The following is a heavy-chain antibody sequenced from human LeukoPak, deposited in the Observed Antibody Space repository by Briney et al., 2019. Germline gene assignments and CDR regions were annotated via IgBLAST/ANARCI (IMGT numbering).Heavy chain of an antibody. V-gene: IGHV3-21*01. CDR2: ISSSSSYI. CDR1: GFTLSNYG. Sequence: GGSLRLSCAASGFTLSNYGMTWVRQAPGKGLEWVSSISSSSSYIYYADSVKGRFTISRDNAKNSLFLQMNSLRAEDTAAYYCARLVAADEIDYWGQGTLVTVSS. CDR3: ARLVAADEIDY. J-gene: IGHJ4*02. D-gene: IGHD2-15*01.